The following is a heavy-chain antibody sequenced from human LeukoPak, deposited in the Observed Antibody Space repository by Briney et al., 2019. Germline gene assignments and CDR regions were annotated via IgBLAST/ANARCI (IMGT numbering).Heavy chain of an antibody. CDR3: ARAIYGDYASTDYYYYGLDV. CDR1: GFTFSTHA. V-gene: IGHV3-64*01. CDR2: ITINGGST. J-gene: IGHJ6*02. Sequence: GGSLRLSCVASGFTFSTHAMHWGRQAPGKGLEYVSGITINGGSTYYLNSVKGRFTVSRDNSKNTLFLQMGSLRAEDMAVYYCARAIYGDYASTDYYYYGLDVWGQGTTVTVSS. D-gene: IGHD4-17*01.